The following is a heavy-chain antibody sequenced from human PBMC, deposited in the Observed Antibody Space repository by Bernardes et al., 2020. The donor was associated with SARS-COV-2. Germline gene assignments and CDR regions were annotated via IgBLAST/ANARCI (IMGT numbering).Heavy chain of an antibody. CDR2: INPNSGGT. J-gene: IGHJ6*02. D-gene: IGHD3-3*01. CDR1: GYTFTGYY. V-gene: IGHV1-2*04. Sequence: ASVKVSCKASGYTFTGYYMHWVRQAPGQGLEWMGWINPNSGGTNYAQKFQGWVTMTRDTSISTAYMELSRLRSDDTAVYYCAREYYDFWSGYYRGMDVWGQGTTVTVSS. CDR3: AREYYDFWSGYYRGMDV.